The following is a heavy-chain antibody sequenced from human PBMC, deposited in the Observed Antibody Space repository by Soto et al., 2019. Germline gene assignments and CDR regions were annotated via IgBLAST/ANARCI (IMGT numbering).Heavy chain of an antibody. D-gene: IGHD4-4*01. Sequence: PGGSLRLSCAASGFTFSSYAMHWVRQAPGKGLEWVAVISYDGSNKYYADSVKGRFTISRDNSKNTLYLQMNSLRAEDTAVYYCAGTTADLEGLGPWGQGTLVTVSS. CDR1: GFTFSSYA. CDR2: ISYDGSNK. CDR3: AGTTADLEGLGP. V-gene: IGHV3-30-3*01. J-gene: IGHJ5*02.